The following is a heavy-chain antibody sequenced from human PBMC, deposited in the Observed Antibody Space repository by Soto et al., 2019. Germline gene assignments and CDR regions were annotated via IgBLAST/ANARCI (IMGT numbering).Heavy chain of an antibody. CDR3: ARDKAYSSSTGPAGGLDV. D-gene: IGHD2-2*01. CDR1: GYTFSTFG. J-gene: IGHJ6*02. V-gene: IGHV1-18*01. CDR2: ISGFNSYT. Sequence: GASVKVSCKTSGYTFSTFGINWVRQAPGQGPEWMGWISGFNSYTSYSQKFQGRIIMTIDKSTSTAYMEVRSLRSDDTAVYYCARDKAYSSSTGPAGGLDVWGQGTTVTVSS.